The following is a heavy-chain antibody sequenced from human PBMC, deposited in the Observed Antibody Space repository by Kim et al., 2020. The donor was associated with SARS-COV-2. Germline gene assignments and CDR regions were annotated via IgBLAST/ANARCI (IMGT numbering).Heavy chain of an antibody. D-gene: IGHD3-10*01. CDR1: GGSFSGYY. CDR2: INHSGTT. Sequence: SETLSLTCAVYGGSFSGYYWSWIRQPPGKGLEWIGEINHSGTTNYNPSLKSRVTISVDTSKNQFSLKLSSVTAADTAVYYCARGPRGLLWFGERFDPWGQGTLVTVSS. CDR3: ARGPRGLLWFGERFDP. V-gene: IGHV4-34*01. J-gene: IGHJ5*02.